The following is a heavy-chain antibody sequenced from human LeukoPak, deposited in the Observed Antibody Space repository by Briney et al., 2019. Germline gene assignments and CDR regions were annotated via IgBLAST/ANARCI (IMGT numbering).Heavy chain of an antibody. Sequence: SETLSLTCAVYGGSFSGYYWSWIRQPPGKGLEWIGEINHSGSTSYNPSLKSRVTISVDTSKNQFSLKLSFVTAADTAVYYCASRVLGYCSSTSCYEGASYYYGMDVWGQGTTVTVSS. CDR2: INHSGST. J-gene: IGHJ6*02. D-gene: IGHD2-2*01. CDR1: GGSFSGYY. CDR3: ASRVLGYCSSTSCYEGASYYYGMDV. V-gene: IGHV4-34*01.